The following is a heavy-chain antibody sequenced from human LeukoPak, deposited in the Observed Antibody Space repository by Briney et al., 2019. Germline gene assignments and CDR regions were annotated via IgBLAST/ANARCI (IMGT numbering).Heavy chain of an antibody. CDR1: GFTFSSYA. CDR3: AIGVYGTNYYYYGMDV. D-gene: IGHD4-17*01. Sequence: LPGGSLRLSCAASGFTFSSYAMSWVRQAPGKGLEWVSAISGSGGSTYYADSVKGRFTISRDNSKNTLYLQMNSLRAEDTAVYYCAIGVYGTNYYYYGMDVWGQGTTVTVSS. CDR2: ISGSGGST. V-gene: IGHV3-23*01. J-gene: IGHJ6*02.